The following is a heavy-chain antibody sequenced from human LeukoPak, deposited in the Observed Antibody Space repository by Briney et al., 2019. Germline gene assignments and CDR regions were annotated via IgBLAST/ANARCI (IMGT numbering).Heavy chain of an antibody. V-gene: IGHV3-23*01. J-gene: IGHJ3*02. CDR2: ISGSGGST. CDR1: GFTFSSYA. CDR3: AKCENWCIAGGFI. Sequence: GGSLRLSCAASGFTFSSYAMSWVRQAPGKGLEWVSAISGSGGSTHYADSVKGRFTISRDNSKNTLYLQMNSLRAEDTAVYYGAKCENWCIAGGFIWGQGTMVTVSS. D-gene: IGHD6-13*01.